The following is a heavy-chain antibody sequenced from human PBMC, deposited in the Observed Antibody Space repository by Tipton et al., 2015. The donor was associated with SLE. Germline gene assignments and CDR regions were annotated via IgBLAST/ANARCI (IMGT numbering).Heavy chain of an antibody. Sequence: TLSLTCSVSGGPISSGSYYWSWIRQPAGGGLEWIGRIYTRGSTNYNPSLESRVTISFDTSRNQFSLKLTSVTAADTAVYYCVRDYDFWAGETDYWGQGALVSVSS. J-gene: IGHJ4*02. V-gene: IGHV4-61*02. CDR2: IYTRGST. CDR1: GGPISSGSYY. CDR3: VRDYDFWAGETDY. D-gene: IGHD3-3*01.